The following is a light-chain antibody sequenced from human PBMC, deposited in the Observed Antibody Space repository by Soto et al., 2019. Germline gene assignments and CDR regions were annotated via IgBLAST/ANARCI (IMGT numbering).Light chain of an antibody. CDR2: EVS. CDR3: SSYTSSSTRV. V-gene: IGLV2-14*03. J-gene: IGLJ1*01. CDR1: SSVVGAYDY. Sequence: QSALAQPASVSGPPGQSITISCTGTSSVVGAYDYVSWYQQHPDKAPKLMIYEVSHRPSGVSNRFYGSKSVNTATLTISGLLAEDEADYYCSSYTSSSTRVFGTGTKVTVL.